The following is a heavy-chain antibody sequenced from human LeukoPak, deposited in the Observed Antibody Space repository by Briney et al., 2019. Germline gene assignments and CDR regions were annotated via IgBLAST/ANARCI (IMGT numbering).Heavy chain of an antibody. CDR1: GGSFSGYY. V-gene: IGHV4-34*01. D-gene: IGHD3-3*01. CDR2: INHSGST. Sequence: SETLSLTCAVYGGSFSGYYWSWIRQPPGKGLEWIGEINHSGSTNYNPSLKSRVTISVDTSKNQFSLKLSSVTAADTAVYYCAHYDFWSGYYRYWGQGTLVTVSS. CDR3: AHYDFWSGYYRY. J-gene: IGHJ4*02.